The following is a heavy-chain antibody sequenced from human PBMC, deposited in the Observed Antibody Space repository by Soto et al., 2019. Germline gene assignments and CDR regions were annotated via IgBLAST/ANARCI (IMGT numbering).Heavy chain of an antibody. CDR1: GYAFVSYG. CDR3: ARGPRGSFKDWFDP. J-gene: IGHJ5*02. CDR2: LSAYNGNT. V-gene: IGHV1-18*01. D-gene: IGHD1-26*01. Sequence: ASVKVSCKASGYAFVSYGINWVRQAPGQGLEWMGWLSAYNGNTNYAQKLQGRVTMTTDTSTSTAYMELRSLRSDDTAVYYCARGPRGSFKDWFDPWGQGTLVTVSS.